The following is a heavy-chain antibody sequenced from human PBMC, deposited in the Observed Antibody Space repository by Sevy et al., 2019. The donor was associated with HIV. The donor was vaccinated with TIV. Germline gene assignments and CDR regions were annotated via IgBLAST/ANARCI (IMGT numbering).Heavy chain of an antibody. V-gene: IGHV1-2*02. D-gene: IGHD3-16*01. CDR2: INTNSGDT. Sequence: ASVKVSCKASGYTFTAYHLHWVRQAPGQGLEWIGWINTNSGDTKSAQMFQGRVAVTRDTSINTAFMELTRLTSDDTAVYYCARDVTGIRVGDWYFDLWGRGTLVTVSS. CDR1: GYTFTAYH. J-gene: IGHJ2*01. CDR3: ARDVTGIRVGDWYFDL.